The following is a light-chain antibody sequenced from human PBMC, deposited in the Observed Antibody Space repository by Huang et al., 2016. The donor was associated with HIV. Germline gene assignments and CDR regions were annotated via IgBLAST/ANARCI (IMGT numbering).Light chain of an antibody. J-gene: IGKJ2*01. CDR1: QSLSGW. CDR2: KAS. Sequence: DIQMTQSPSTLSASIGDRVTITCRASQSLSGWLAWSQQKPGKAPTLLISKASSLQSGVPPRFSGSGSGTDFILTISSLQPDDFAAYYCQQLQSSPYTFGQGTKLEIK. CDR3: QQLQSSPYT. V-gene: IGKV1-5*03.